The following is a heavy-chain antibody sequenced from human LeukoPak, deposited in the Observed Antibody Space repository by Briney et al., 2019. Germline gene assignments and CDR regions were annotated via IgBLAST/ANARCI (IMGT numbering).Heavy chain of an antibody. J-gene: IGHJ5*02. CDR3: AKDPWLENWFDP. D-gene: IGHD6-19*01. Sequence: GGSLRLSCAASGFTFSSYAMSRVRQAPGKGLEWVSAISGSGGSTYYADSVKGRFTISRDNSKNTLYLQMNSLRAEDTAVYYCAKDPWLENWFDPWGQGTLVTVSS. CDR1: GFTFSSYA. CDR2: ISGSGGST. V-gene: IGHV3-23*01.